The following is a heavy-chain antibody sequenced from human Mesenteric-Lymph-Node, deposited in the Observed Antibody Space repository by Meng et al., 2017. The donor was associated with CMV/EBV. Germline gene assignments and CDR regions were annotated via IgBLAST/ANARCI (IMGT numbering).Heavy chain of an antibody. CDR1: GFTFSSYS. Sequence: GESLKISCAASGFTFSSYSMNWVRQAPGKGLEWVSSISSSSSYIYYADSVKGRFTISRDNAKNSLYLQMNSLRAEDTAVYYCAKGSYCGGDCYEWYFDLWGRGILVTVSS. D-gene: IGHD2-21*01. CDR2: ISSSSSYI. V-gene: IGHV3-21*01. J-gene: IGHJ2*01. CDR3: AKGSYCGGDCYEWYFDL.